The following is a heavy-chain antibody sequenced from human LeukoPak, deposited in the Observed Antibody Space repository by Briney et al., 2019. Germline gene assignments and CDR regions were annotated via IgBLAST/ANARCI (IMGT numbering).Heavy chain of an antibody. J-gene: IGHJ4*02. CDR3: ARHKETCSGDYCYLAYFDY. CDR2: IYYSGST. Sequence: SETLSLTCAVSGASISTYYWSWFRQPPAKGLEWIGYIYYSGSTNYNPSLENRVTISVDTSKKQFSLKLSSVTAADTAVYYCARHKETCSGDYCYLAYFDYWGQGTLVTVSS. D-gene: IGHD2-15*01. CDR1: GASISTYY. V-gene: IGHV4-59*08.